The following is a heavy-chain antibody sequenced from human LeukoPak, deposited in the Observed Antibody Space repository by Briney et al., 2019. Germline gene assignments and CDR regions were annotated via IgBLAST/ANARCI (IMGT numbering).Heavy chain of an antibody. Sequence: SETLSLTCAVYGGSFSGYYWSWIRQPPGKGLEWIGEINHSGSTNYNPSLKSRVTISVDTSKNQFSLKLSSVTAADTVVYYCARDNYSSGWYSGVWFDPWGQGTLVTVSS. CDR1: GGSFSGYY. V-gene: IGHV4-34*01. J-gene: IGHJ5*02. CDR2: INHSGST. CDR3: ARDNYSSGWYSGVWFDP. D-gene: IGHD6-19*01.